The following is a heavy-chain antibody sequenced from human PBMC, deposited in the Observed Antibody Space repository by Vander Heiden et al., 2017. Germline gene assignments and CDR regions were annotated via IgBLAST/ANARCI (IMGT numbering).Heavy chain of an antibody. CDR3: ARSSVWFGDLSTLDP. V-gene: IGHV4-39*02. J-gene: IGHJ5*02. CDR2: IYYSENT. Sequence: QVQLPESAPGLVTPSETLSLTCIVSGGSISNKNYYWGWIRQPPGKGLEWIGNIYYSENTYYNPSLKSRVTMSVDTSKNHFSLNRSSVTAADTAVYYCARSSVWFGDLSTLDPWGQGTLVTVSS. CDR1: GGSISNKNYY. D-gene: IGHD3-10*01.